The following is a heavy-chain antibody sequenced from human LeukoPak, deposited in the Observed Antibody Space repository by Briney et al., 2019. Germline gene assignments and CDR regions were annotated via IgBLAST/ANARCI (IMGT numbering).Heavy chain of an antibody. D-gene: IGHD6-19*01. Sequence: SETLSLTCTVSGGTISSSSSFWGWIRQPPGKGLEWIGSISYSGGTYYNPSLMSRVTISVDTSKNHFSLRLTSVTAADTAVYYCARLGSGWYFDYWGQGTLVTVSS. J-gene: IGHJ4*02. V-gene: IGHV4-39*01. CDR2: ISYSGGT. CDR1: GGTISSSSSF. CDR3: ARLGSGWYFDY.